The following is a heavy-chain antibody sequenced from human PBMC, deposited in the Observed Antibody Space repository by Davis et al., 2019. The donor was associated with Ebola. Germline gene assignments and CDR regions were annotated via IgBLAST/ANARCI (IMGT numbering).Heavy chain of an antibody. CDR2: ISSSGTIV. J-gene: IGHJ4*02. Sequence: GESLKISCAASGFTFGDYFMSWIRQAPGKGLEWVSYISSSGTIVYYADSVKGRFTISRDNAKNSLYLQMNSLRAEDTAVYYCARGGELGSGWYYFDFWGQGTLVTVSS. V-gene: IGHV3-11*04. CDR1: GFTFGDYF. D-gene: IGHD6-19*01. CDR3: ARGGELGSGWYYFDF.